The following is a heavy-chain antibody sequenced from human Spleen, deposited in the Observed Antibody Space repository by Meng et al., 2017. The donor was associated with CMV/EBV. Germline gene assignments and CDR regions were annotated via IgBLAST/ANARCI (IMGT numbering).Heavy chain of an antibody. J-gene: IGHJ5*02. CDR1: GFTFSSYG. Sequence: GESLKISCAASGFTFSSYGMHWVRQAPGKGLEWVAFIRYDGSNKYYADSVKGRFTISRDNAKNSLYLQMNSLRAEDTAVYYCARGSGWFDPWGQGTLVTVSS. CDR2: IRYDGSNK. CDR3: ARGSGWFDP. V-gene: IGHV3-30*02. D-gene: IGHD1-1*01.